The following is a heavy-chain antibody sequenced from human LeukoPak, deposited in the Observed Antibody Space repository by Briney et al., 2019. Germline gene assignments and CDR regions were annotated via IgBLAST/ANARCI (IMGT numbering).Heavy chain of an antibody. CDR2: INHSGST. D-gene: IGHD2-15*01. Sequence: SETLSLTCAVYGGSFSGYYWSWLRQPPGKGLEWIGEINHSGSTNYNPSLKSRVTISVDTSKNQFSLKLSSVTAADTAVYYCARWVVAADYYYYMDVWGKGTTVTVSS. CDR1: GGSFSGYY. V-gene: IGHV4-34*01. J-gene: IGHJ6*03. CDR3: ARWVVAADYYYYMDV.